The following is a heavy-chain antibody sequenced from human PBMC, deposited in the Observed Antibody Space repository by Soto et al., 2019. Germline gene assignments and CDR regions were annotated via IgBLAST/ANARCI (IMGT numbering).Heavy chain of an antibody. D-gene: IGHD5-12*01. CDR3: ARVGVEMATLGWFDP. CDR2: IIPIFGTA. V-gene: IGHV1-69*01. J-gene: IGHJ5*02. Sequence: QVQLVQSGAEVKKPGSSVKVSCKASGGTFSSYAISWVRQAPGQGLEWMGGIIPIFGTANYAQKFQGRVTITANESTSKAYMELSSLRSEDTAVYYCARVGVEMATLGWFDPWGQGTLVTVSS. CDR1: GGTFSSYA.